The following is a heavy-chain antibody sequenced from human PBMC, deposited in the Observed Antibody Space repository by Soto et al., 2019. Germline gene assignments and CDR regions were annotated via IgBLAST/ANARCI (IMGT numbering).Heavy chain of an antibody. J-gene: IGHJ5*02. CDR2: IYHSGST. V-gene: IGHV4-30-2*01. CDR1: GGSISSGGYS. D-gene: IGHD2-15*01. Sequence: SETLSLTCAVSGGSISSGGYSWSWIRQPPGKGLEWIGYIYHSGSTYYNPSLKSRVTISVDRSKNQFSLKLSSVTAADTAVYYCARGPPAATPDWFDPWGQGTLVTVSS. CDR3: ARGPPAATPDWFDP.